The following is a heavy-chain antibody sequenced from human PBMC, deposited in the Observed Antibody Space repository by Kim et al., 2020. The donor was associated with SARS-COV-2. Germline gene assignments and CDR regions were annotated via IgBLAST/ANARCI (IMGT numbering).Heavy chain of an antibody. Sequence: GGSLRLSCAASGFTFSGSAMHWVRQASGKGLEWVGRIRSKANSYATAYAASVKGRFTISRDDSKNTAYLQMNSLKTEDTAVYYCTRERVGRAMVRGVINYYYYGMDVWGQGTTVTVSS. V-gene: IGHV3-73*01. CDR3: TRERVGRAMVRGVINYYYYGMDV. CDR1: GFTFSGSA. J-gene: IGHJ6*02. CDR2: IRSKANSYAT. D-gene: IGHD3-10*01.